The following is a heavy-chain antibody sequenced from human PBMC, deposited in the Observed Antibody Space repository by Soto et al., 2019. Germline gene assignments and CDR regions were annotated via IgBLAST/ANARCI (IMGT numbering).Heavy chain of an antibody. V-gene: IGHV2-5*02. CDR2: IYWDDDK. D-gene: IGHD2-15*01. CDR1: GFSLSTSGVG. J-gene: IGHJ4*02. Sequence: PTLVNPTQTLTLTCTFSGFSLSTSGVGVGWIRQPPGKALEWLALIYWDDDKRYSPSLKSRLTITKDTSKNQVVLTMTNMDPVDTATYYCAHRPSYCSGGSCYSGYDFWGQGTLVTVSS. CDR3: AHRPSYCSGGSCYSGYDF.